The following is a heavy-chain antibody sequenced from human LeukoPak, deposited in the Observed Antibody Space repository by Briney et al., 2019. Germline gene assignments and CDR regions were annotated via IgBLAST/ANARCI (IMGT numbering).Heavy chain of an antibody. V-gene: IGHV3-30*04. J-gene: IGHJ4*02. CDR3: AKDAQRGSYSPHNFDY. CDR2: ISYDGSNK. D-gene: IGHD1-26*01. CDR1: GFTFSSYA. Sequence: GRSLRLSCAASGFTFSSYAMHWVRPAPGKGLEWVAVISYDGSNKYYADSVKGRFTISRDNSKNTLYLQMNSLRAEDTAVYYCAKDAQRGSYSPHNFDYWGQGTLVTVSS.